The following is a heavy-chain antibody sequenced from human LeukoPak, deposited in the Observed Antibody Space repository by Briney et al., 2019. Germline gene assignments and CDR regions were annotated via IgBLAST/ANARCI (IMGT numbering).Heavy chain of an antibody. V-gene: IGHV4-31*03. Sequence: PSQTLSLTCTVSGGSISSGGYYWSWIRQHPGKGLEWIGEINHSGSTNYNPSLKSRVTISVDTSKNQFSLKLSSVTAADTAVYYCARGRGQFDYWGQGTLVTVSS. CDR2: INHSGST. J-gene: IGHJ4*02. CDR1: GGSISSGGYY. CDR3: ARGRGQFDY. D-gene: IGHD3-10*01.